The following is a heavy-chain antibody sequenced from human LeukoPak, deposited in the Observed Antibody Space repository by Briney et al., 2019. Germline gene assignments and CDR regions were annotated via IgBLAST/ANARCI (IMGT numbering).Heavy chain of an antibody. D-gene: IGHD3-22*01. CDR3: ANFPNLPGGYYDSRDY. V-gene: IGHV3-23*01. Sequence: TGGSLRLSCAASGFTFSSYAMSWVRQAPGKGLEWVSGISGSGGRGGSTYYADSVKGRFTISRDNSKNTLYLQMNSLRAEDTAVYYCANFPNLPGGYYDSRDYWGQGTLVTVSS. CDR2: ISGSGGRGGST. CDR1: GFTFSSYA. J-gene: IGHJ4*02.